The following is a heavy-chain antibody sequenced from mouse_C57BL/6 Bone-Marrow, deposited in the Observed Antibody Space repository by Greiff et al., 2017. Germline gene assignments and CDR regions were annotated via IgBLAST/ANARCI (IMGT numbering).Heavy chain of an antibody. CDR3: AREDSSGNFAY. CDR1: GYTFTSYT. Sequence: QVQLQQSGAELARPGASVKMSCKASGYTFTSYTMHWVKQRPGQGLEWIGYINPSSGYTKYNQKFKDKATLTADKSSSTAYMQLSSLTSEDSAVYYCAREDSSGNFAYWGQGTLVTVSA. D-gene: IGHD3-2*02. J-gene: IGHJ3*01. V-gene: IGHV1-4*01. CDR2: INPSSGYT.